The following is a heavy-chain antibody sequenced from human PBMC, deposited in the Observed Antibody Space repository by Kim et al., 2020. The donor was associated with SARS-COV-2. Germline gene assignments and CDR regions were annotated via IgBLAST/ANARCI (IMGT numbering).Heavy chain of an antibody. CDR1: GYTFTSYY. J-gene: IGHJ3*02. CDR3: ARSAPRITMVQGVIPDAFDI. V-gene: IGHV1-46*01. Sequence: ASVKVSCKASGYTFTSYYMHWVRQAPGQGLEWMGIINPSGGSTSYAQKFQGRGTMTRDTSTSTVYMELSSLRSEDTAVYYCARSAPRITMVQGVIPDAFDIWGQGTMVTVSS. CDR2: INPSGGST. D-gene: IGHD3-10*01.